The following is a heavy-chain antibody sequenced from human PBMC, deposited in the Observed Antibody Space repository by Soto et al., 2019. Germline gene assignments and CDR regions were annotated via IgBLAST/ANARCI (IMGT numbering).Heavy chain of an antibody. CDR1: GYTFTSYG. CDR3: ARAGYCDH. CDR2: ISANNGNT. Sequence: QVQLVQSGAEVKKPGDSVRVSCKASGYTFTSYGIGWVRQAPGQGLEWMGWISANNGNTKYAQKHQGRVTMTTDAATSTAYMELRSLRPEEAAVYYCARAGYCDHWGQETLVAVSS. J-gene: IGHJ4*02. V-gene: IGHV1-18*01.